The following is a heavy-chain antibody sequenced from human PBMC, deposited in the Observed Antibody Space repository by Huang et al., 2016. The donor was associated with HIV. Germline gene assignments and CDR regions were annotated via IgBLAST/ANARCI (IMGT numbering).Heavy chain of an antibody. J-gene: IGHJ4*02. D-gene: IGHD3-22*01. CDR3: ARARGFLYDSTGYYSRYYFDS. V-gene: IGHV1-8*03. Sequence: QVQLVQSGAEVKKPGASVKVSCTASGLNFKNCDFNWVRQASGQGLEWMGWRNPKSGNTGYAQKVQGRVTITRNTSITTAYMELRSLRSEDTAVYYCARARGFLYDSTGYYSRYYFDSWGQGTLVTISS. CDR2: RNPKSGNT. CDR1: GLNFKNCD.